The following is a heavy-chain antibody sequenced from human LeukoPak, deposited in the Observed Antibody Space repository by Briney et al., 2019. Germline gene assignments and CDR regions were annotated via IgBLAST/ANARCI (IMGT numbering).Heavy chain of an antibody. CDR3: AKDPSPNPNWGSWYFDY. Sequence: PGGSLRLSCAASGFTFSNYAMNWVRQAPGKGLEWVSAIRGSGGSTYYADSVKGRFTISRDNSKNTLYLQMNSLRAEDTAVYYCAKDPSPNPNWGSWYFDYWGQGTLVTVSS. CDR2: IRGSGGST. CDR1: GFTFSNYA. D-gene: IGHD7-27*01. V-gene: IGHV3-23*01. J-gene: IGHJ4*02.